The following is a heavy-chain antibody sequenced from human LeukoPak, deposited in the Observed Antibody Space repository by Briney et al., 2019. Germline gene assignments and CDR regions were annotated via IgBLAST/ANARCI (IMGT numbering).Heavy chain of an antibody. V-gene: IGHV3-30*03. CDR3: ARESSAFDI. J-gene: IGHJ3*02. CDR1: GFTFTTFW. D-gene: IGHD1-7*01. Sequence: PGGSLRLSCATSGFTFTTFWMHWVRQAPGKGLESVAVISYDGSNKYYADSVKGRFTISRDNSKNTLYLQMNSLRAEDTAVYYCARESSAFDIWGQGTVVTVSS. CDR2: ISYDGSNK.